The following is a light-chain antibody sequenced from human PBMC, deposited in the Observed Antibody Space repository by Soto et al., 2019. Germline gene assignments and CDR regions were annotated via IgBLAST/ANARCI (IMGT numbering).Light chain of an antibody. CDR1: QSVSSY. CDR3: QQRSNWPPIT. CDR2: DAS. J-gene: IGKJ5*01. Sequence: ELVLTQSPATLSLSPGERATLPCRASQSVSSYLAWYQPKPGQAPRLLIYDASNRATGIPARFSGSGSGTDFTLTISSLEPEDFAVYYCQQRSNWPPITFGQGTRLEIK. V-gene: IGKV3-11*01.